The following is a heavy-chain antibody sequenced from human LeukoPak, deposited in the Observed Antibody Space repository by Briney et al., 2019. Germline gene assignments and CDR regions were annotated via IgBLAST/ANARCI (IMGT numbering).Heavy chain of an antibody. CDR2: IYSGGST. J-gene: IGHJ3*02. D-gene: IGHD3-22*01. V-gene: IGHV3-53*01. CDR3: ASRDYYDSSGYNDAFDI. CDR1: GFTVSSNY. Sequence: SGGSLRLSCAASGFTVSSNYMSWDRQAPGKGLEWVSVIYSGGSTYYADSVKGRFTISRDNSKNTLYLQMNSLRAEDTAVYYCASRDYYDSSGYNDAFDIWGQGTMVTVSS.